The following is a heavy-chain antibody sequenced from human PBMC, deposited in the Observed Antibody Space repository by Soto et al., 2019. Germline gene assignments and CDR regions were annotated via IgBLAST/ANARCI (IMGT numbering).Heavy chain of an antibody. CDR2: ISYGGGTT. J-gene: IGHJ4*02. Sequence: EVQLLESGGGLVQPGGSLRLSCAASEFTFSNYAMSWVRQAPGKGLEWVSAISYGGGTTYYADSVKGRFTISRDNSKNTLYLQMNSXRAXDXAVXXCAXXXGXXXXSXXXHFDYWGQGTLVTVSS. CDR3: AXXXGXXXXSXXXHFDY. V-gene: IGHV3-23*01. CDR1: EFTFSNYA.